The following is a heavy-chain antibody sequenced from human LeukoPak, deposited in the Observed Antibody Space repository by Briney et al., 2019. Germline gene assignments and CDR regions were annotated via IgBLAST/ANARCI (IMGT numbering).Heavy chain of an antibody. CDR1: GGSISSGYY. D-gene: IGHD3-22*01. CDR2: IYHSGST. V-gene: IGHV4-38-2*02. J-gene: IGHJ6*03. CDR3: ATIDYYYYYMDV. Sequence: SETLSLTCTVSGGSISSGYYWGWIRQPPGKGLEWIGSIYHSGSTYYNPSLKSRATISVDTSKNQFSLKLSSVTAADTAVYYCATIDYYYYYMDVWGKGTTVTVSS.